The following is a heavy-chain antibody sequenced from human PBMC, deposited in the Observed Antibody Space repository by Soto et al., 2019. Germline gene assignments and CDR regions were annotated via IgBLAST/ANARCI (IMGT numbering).Heavy chain of an antibody. J-gene: IGHJ4*02. Sequence: GGSLRLSCAASGFTFSSYAMSWVRQAPGKGLEWVSAISGSGGSTYYADSVKGRFTISRGNSKNTLYLQMNSLRAEDTAVYYCAKNPYSNYYFDYWGQGTLVTVSS. CDR2: ISGSGGST. V-gene: IGHV3-23*01. CDR3: AKNPYSNYYFDY. CDR1: GFTFSSYA. D-gene: IGHD4-4*01.